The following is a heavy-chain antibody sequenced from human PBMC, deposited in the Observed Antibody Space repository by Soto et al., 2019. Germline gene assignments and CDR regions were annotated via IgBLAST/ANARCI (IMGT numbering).Heavy chain of an antibody. Sequence: ASVKVSCKASGGTFSSYAISWVRQAPGQGLEWMGGIIPIFGTANYAQKFQGRVTITADESTSTAYMELSSLRSEDTAVYYCARVGIAAARSRTYYYYGMDVWGQGTTVTVSS. CDR3: ARVGIAAARSRTYYYYGMDV. CDR1: GGTFSSYA. J-gene: IGHJ6*02. D-gene: IGHD6-13*01. CDR2: IIPIFGTA. V-gene: IGHV1-69*13.